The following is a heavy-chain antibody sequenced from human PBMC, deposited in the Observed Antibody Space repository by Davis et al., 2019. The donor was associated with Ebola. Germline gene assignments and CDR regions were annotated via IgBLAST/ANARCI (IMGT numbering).Heavy chain of an antibody. D-gene: IGHD3-9*01. Sequence: GESLKISCAASGFTLSSYWMSWVRQAPGKGLEWVANIKQDGSEKYYVDSVKGRFTISRDNAKNSLYLQMNSLRAEDTAVYYCARSGRRYFDWLLDYWGQGTLVTVSS. J-gene: IGHJ4*02. V-gene: IGHV3-7*01. CDR1: GFTLSSYW. CDR3: ARSGRRYFDWLLDY. CDR2: IKQDGSEK.